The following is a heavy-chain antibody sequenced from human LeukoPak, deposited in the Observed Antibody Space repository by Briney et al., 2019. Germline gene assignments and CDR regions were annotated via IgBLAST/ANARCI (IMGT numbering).Heavy chain of an antibody. CDR3: ARDRSLRYFDWLDYYYGMDV. Sequence: PSETLSFTCTVSGGCSSSSSYYWGWIRQPPGKGLEWIGSIYYSGCTYYNPSLKSRVTISVDTSKNQCSLKLSSVTAADTAVYYCARDRSLRYFDWLDYYYGMDVWGQGTTVTVSS. J-gene: IGHJ6*02. CDR1: GGCSSSSSYY. V-gene: IGHV4-39*01. D-gene: IGHD3-9*01. CDR2: IYYSGCT.